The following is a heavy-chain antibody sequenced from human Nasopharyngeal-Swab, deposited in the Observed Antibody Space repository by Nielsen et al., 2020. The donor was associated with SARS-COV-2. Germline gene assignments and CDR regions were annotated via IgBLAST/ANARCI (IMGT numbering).Heavy chain of an antibody. CDR2: IYYSGST. D-gene: IGHD1-1*01. V-gene: IGHV4-39*07. Sequence: SETLSLTCTVSGGSISSSSYYWGWIRQPPGKGLEWIGSIYYSGSTYYNPSLKSRVTISVDTSKNQFSLNLSSVSAADTAVYYCARGGNWQFDNWGQGTLVTVSS. J-gene: IGHJ4*02. CDR3: ARGGNWQFDN. CDR1: GGSISSSSYY.